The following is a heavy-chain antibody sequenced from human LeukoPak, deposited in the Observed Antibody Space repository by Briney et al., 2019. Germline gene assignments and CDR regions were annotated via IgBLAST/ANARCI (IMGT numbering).Heavy chain of an antibody. Sequence: GGSLRLSCAASGFTFSNYNMHWVRQAPGKGLEWVAVMSYDGSNKYYVDSVKGRFTISRDNSKNTLYLQMNSLRAEDTAVYYCAKDRSSSWALDYWGQGTLVTASS. CDR2: MSYDGSNK. J-gene: IGHJ4*02. CDR1: GFTFSNYN. V-gene: IGHV3-30*18. CDR3: AKDRSSSWALDY. D-gene: IGHD6-13*01.